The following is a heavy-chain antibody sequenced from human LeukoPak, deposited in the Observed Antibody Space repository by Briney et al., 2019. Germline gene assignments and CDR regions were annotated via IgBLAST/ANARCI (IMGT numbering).Heavy chain of an antibody. J-gene: IGHJ3*02. V-gene: IGHV3-9*01. Sequence: GRSLRLSCAASGFTFDDYAMHWVRQAPGKGLEWVSGISWNSGSIGYADSVKGRFTISRDNAKNSLYLQMNSLRAEDTALYYCAKDIMGYYDSSGYYDSNAFDIWGQGTMVTVSS. D-gene: IGHD3-22*01. CDR1: GFTFDDYA. CDR2: ISWNSGSI. CDR3: AKDIMGYYDSSGYYDSNAFDI.